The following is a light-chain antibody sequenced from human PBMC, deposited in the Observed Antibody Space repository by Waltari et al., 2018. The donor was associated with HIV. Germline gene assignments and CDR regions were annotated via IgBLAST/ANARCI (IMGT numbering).Light chain of an antibody. CDR3: SSHSPRGFVV. V-gene: IGLV2-14*01. J-gene: IGLJ3*02. Sequence: HSALTQPASVSGSPGQSITISCSGPTSDISSLNLVSWYQQSPGRSPKLIIFEVSSRPSVSSGSFAGSKSGYTASLTISALRTEDEADYFCSSHSPRGFVVFGGGTKVTVL. CDR1: TSDISSLNL. CDR2: EVS.